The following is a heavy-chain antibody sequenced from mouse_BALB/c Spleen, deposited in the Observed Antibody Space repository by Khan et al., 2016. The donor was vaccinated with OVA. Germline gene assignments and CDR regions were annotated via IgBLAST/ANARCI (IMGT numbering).Heavy chain of an antibody. V-gene: IGHV9-3-1*01. J-gene: IGHJ4*01. CDR3: ARKYYRYDGRDD. CDR1: GYTFTNYG. Sequence: QIQLVQSGPELKKPGETVKISCKASGYTFTNYGMNWVKQAPGKGLKWMGWINTYTGEPTYADDFKGRFAFSLETSASTAYLQINNLKNEDTAKYFCARKYYRYDGRDDWGQGTSVTVSS. D-gene: IGHD2-14*01. CDR2: INTYTGEP.